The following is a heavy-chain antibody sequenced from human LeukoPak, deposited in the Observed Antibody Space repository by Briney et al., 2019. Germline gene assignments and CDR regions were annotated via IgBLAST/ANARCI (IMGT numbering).Heavy chain of an antibody. CDR1: GFTFSSYA. D-gene: IGHD3-3*01. CDR3: ARDINYYDFWSGYYLY. Sequence: GGSLRLSCAASGFTFSSYAMSWVRQAPGKGLEWVANIKQDGSEKYYVDSVKGRFTISRDNAKNSLYLQMNSLRAEDTAVYYCARDINYYDFWSGYYLYWGQGTLVTVSS. V-gene: IGHV3-7*01. J-gene: IGHJ4*02. CDR2: IKQDGSEK.